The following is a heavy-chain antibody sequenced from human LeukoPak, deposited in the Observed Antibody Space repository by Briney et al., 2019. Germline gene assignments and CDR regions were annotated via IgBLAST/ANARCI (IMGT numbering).Heavy chain of an antibody. CDR1: GFTFSSYA. CDR2: ISGSGGST. V-gene: IGHV3-23*01. J-gene: IGHJ4*02. D-gene: IGHD6-13*01. CDR3: ATPPYETGYSSSLPFDY. Sequence: GGSLRLSCAASGFTFSSYAMGWVRQAPGKGLEWVSAISGSGGSTYYADSVKGRFTISRDNSKNTLYLQMNSLRAEDTAVYYCATPPYETGYSSSLPFDYWGQGTLVTVSS.